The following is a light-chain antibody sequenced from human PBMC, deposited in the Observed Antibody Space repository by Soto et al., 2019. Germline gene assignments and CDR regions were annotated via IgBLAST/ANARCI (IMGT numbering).Light chain of an antibody. CDR1: QSVSSN. CDR2: GAS. Sequence: EIVMTQSPAPLSVSPGERATLSCRASQSVSSNLAWYQQKPGQAPRLLIYGASTRATGIPARFSGSGSGTEFTLTLSSLHSEDFGVYYCQQAGTFGPGTKVDIK. V-gene: IGKV3-15*01. J-gene: IGKJ3*01. CDR3: QQAGT.